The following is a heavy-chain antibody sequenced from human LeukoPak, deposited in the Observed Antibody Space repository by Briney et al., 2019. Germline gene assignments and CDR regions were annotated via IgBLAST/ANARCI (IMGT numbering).Heavy chain of an antibody. J-gene: IGHJ3*02. CDR2: IYYSGST. Sequence: SETLSLTCTVSGGSISSYYWSWIRQPPGKGLEWIGYIYYSGSTNYNPSLKSRVTISVDTSKNQFSLKLSSVTAADTAVYYCARASFRSGTLDAFDIWGQGTMVTVSS. CDR1: GGSISSYY. CDR3: ARASFRSGTLDAFDI. V-gene: IGHV4-59*01. D-gene: IGHD3-3*01.